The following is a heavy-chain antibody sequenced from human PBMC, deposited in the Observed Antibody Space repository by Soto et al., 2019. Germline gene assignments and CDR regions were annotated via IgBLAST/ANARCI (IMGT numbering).Heavy chain of an antibody. D-gene: IGHD3-22*01. CDR2: ISYDGSNK. CDR1: GFTFSSYA. CDR3: ARESAPYYYDSSGYYGYFDY. J-gene: IGHJ4*02. Sequence: PGGSLRLSCAASGFTFSSYAMHWVRQAPGKGLEWVAVISYDGSNKYYADSVKGRFTISRDNSKNTLYLQMNSLRAEDTAVYYCARESAPYYYDSSGYYGYFDYWGRGTLVTVSS. V-gene: IGHV3-30-3*01.